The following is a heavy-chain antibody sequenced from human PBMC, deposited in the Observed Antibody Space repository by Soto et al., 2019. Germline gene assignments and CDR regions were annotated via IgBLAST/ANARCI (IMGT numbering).Heavy chain of an antibody. J-gene: IGHJ6*02. CDR3: AKDLGGYSYGYAPVYYYYGMDV. CDR2: ISYDGSNK. D-gene: IGHD5-18*01. CDR1: GFTFISYG. V-gene: IGHV3-30*18. Sequence: GWSLRLSCASSGFTFISYGMHWVRQAPGKGLEWVAVISYDGSNKYYADSVKGRFTISRDNSKNTLYLQMNSLRAEDTAVYYCAKDLGGYSYGYAPVYYYYGMDVWGQGTTVTVSS.